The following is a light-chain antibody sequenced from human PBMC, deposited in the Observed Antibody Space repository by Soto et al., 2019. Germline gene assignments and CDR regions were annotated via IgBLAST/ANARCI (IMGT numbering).Light chain of an antibody. V-gene: IGKV3-20*01. CDR1: QRVSSSY. CDR3: QQYGSSPRT. Sequence: EIVLTQSPGTLSLSPGERATLSCRASQRVSSSYLAWYQQKPGQAPRLLIYGASSRATGIPDRFSGSGSGTDFTLTISRLEPEVFAVDYCQQYGSSPRTFCQGSKVEIK. CDR2: GAS. J-gene: IGKJ1*01.